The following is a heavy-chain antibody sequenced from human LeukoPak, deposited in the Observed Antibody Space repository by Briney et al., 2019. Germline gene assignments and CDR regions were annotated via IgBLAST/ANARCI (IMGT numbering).Heavy chain of an antibody. CDR2: ISGSSDTR. CDR3: ARAPYTSGWYRGDNDY. Sequence: GGSLRLSRAASGFTFSSYSMNWVRQAPGKGLEWISYISGSSDTRYYADSVKGRFTISRDNAKNSLYLQMNSLRAEDTAVYYCARAPYTSGWYRGDNDYWGQGTLVTVSS. J-gene: IGHJ4*02. D-gene: IGHD6-19*01. V-gene: IGHV3-48*01. CDR1: GFTFSSYS.